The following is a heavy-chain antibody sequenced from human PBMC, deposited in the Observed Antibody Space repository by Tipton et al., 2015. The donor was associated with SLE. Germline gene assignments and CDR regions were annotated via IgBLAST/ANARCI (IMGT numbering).Heavy chain of an antibody. D-gene: IGHD2-21*02. CDR2: IRYDGSNK. CDR1: GFNFSSYG. CDR3: AKGGDGDCQVYWYFDL. J-gene: IGHJ2*01. V-gene: IGHV3-30*02. Sequence: SLRLSCAASGFNFSSYGMHWVRQAPGKGLEWVAFIRYDGSNKYYADSVKGRITISRDNSKNTLYLQMNSLRAEDTAVYYCAKGGDGDCQVYWYFDLWGRGTLVTVSS.